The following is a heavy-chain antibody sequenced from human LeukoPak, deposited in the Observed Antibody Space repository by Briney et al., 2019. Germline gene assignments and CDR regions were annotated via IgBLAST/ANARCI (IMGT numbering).Heavy chain of an antibody. CDR3: ARWKTSDGTWVDP. Sequence: ASVKVSCTASGYTFTSYDINWVRQATGQGLEWMGWMNPNSGNTGYAQKFQGRVTMTRNTSISTAYMELSSLRSDDTAVYYCARWKTSDGTWVDPWGQGTLVAVSS. D-gene: IGHD1-14*01. CDR1: GYTFTSYD. V-gene: IGHV1-8*01. CDR2: MNPNSGNT. J-gene: IGHJ5*02.